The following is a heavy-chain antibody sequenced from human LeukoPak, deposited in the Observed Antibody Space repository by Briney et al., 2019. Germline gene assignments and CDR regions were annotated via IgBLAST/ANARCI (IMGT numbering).Heavy chain of an antibody. J-gene: IGHJ6*02. V-gene: IGHV3-33*08. Sequence: GGSLRLSCAASGFTSSSYGMHWVRQAPGKGLEWVAVIWYDGSNKYYADSVKGRFTISRDNSKNTLYLQMNSLRAEDTAVYYCARDLTTYYDFWSGPEHYYYYYGMDVWGQGTTVTVSS. CDR1: GFTSSSYG. D-gene: IGHD3-3*01. CDR2: IWYDGSNK. CDR3: ARDLTTYYDFWSGPEHYYYYYGMDV.